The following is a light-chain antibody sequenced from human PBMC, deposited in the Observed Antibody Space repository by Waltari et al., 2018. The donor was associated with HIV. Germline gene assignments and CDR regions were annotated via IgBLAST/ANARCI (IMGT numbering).Light chain of an antibody. CDR1: ERLEHTDGNTY. CDR2: KIS. Sequence: DIEMTQTPLSSPVTLGQTASISCGSSERLEHTDGNTYLSWLYQRPGQPPRLLIYKISNRLSGVADRFIGTGAGTNFTLRISRVTSEDVGIYYCMQAKEFPFTFGEGTRLEI. CDR3: MQAKEFPFT. V-gene: IGKV2-24*01. J-gene: IGKJ2*01.